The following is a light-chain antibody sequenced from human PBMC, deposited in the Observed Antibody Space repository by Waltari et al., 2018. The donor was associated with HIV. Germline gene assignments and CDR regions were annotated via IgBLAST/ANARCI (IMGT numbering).Light chain of an antibody. Sequence: QSALTQPASVPGPPGQSITISCTGTTSDVGGYNYVSWYQQHPGKAPKLMIYDVSKRPSGGSNRFSGAKSGNTAYLTISGLQAEDEADYYCCSYAGSSTVVFGGGTKLTVL. J-gene: IGLJ2*01. CDR3: CSYAGSSTVV. V-gene: IGLV2-23*02. CDR1: TSDVGGYNY. CDR2: DVS.